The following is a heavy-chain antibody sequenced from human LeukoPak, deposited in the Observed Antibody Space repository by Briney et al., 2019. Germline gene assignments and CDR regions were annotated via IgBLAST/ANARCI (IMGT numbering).Heavy chain of an antibody. CDR3: ARAGIVVVYHWFDP. V-gene: IGHV4-61*02. D-gene: IGHD2-21*01. Sequence: SQTLSLTCTVSGGSISSGSYYWSWIRQPAGKGLEWIGRIYTSGSTNYNPSLKSRVTISVDTSKNQFSLKLSSVTAADTAVYYCARAGIVVVYHWFDPWGQGTLVTVSS. J-gene: IGHJ5*02. CDR1: GGSISSGSYY. CDR2: IYTSGST.